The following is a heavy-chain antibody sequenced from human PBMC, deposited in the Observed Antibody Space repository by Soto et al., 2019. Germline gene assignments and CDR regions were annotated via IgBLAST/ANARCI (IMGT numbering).Heavy chain of an antibody. CDR3: ARDYSGYDRDWYFDL. CDR1: GYTFTSYG. J-gene: IGHJ2*01. D-gene: IGHD5-12*01. CDR2: ISAYNGNT. V-gene: IGHV1-18*01. Sequence: ASVKVSCKASGYTFTSYGISWVRQAPGQGLEWMGWISAYNGNTNYAQKLQGRVTMTTDTSTSTAYMELSSLRSEDTAVYHCARDYSGYDRDWYFDLWGRGTLVTVAS.